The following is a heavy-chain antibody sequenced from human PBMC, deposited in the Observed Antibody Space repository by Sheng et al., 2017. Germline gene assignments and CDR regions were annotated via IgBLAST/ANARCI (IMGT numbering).Heavy chain of an antibody. CDR2: IYYTGST. V-gene: IGHV4-30-4*08. D-gene: IGHD1-26*01. CDR3: AREDNSYSGFDP. J-gene: IGHJ5*02. Sequence: QVQLQESGPGLVRPGHRPLSLTCTVSGDSINRGDYYWTWIRQPPGKGLEWIGFIYYTGSTYYSPSLQGRLTISXDTSKNLFSLRLTSVTAADTAVYYCAREDNSYSGFDPWGQGTLVIVSS. CDR1: GDSINRGDYY.